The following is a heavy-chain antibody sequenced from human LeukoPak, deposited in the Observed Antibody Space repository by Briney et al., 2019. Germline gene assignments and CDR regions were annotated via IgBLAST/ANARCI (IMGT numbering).Heavy chain of an antibody. D-gene: IGHD5-12*01. Sequence: GASLQISCKGSGSTFTNHWISWVRQMPGKGLEWMGKIDPSDSYTNYSPSFQGHVTISADKSISTAYLQWSSLKASDTAMYYCARAPDSDSGYDYFDYWGQGTLVTVSS. V-gene: IGHV5-10-1*01. J-gene: IGHJ4*02. CDR3: ARAPDSDSGYDYFDY. CDR1: GSTFTNHW. CDR2: IDPSDSYT.